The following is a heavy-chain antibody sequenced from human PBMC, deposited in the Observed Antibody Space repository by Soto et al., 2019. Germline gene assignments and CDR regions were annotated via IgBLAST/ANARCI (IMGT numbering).Heavy chain of an antibody. CDR1: GGTFSSYA. J-gene: IGHJ4*02. Sequence: QVQLVQSGAEVKKPGSSVKVSCKASGGTFSSYAISWVRQAPGQGLEWMGGISAYNGNTNYAQKLQGRVTMTTDTSTSTAYMELRSLRSDDTAVYYCARGGVSSGWRGSKYYCDYWGQGTLVTVSS. CDR3: ARGGVSSGWRGSKYYCDY. CDR2: ISAYNGNT. D-gene: IGHD6-19*01. V-gene: IGHV1-18*01.